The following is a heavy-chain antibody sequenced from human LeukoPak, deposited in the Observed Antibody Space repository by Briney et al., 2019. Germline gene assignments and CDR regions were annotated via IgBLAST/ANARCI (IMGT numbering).Heavy chain of an antibody. CDR2: INPSGSST. Sequence: ASVKVSCKASGYTFTSYYMHWVRQAPGQGLEWMGIINPSGSSTSYAQKFQGRVTMTRDTSTSTVYMELSSLRSEDTAVYYCARENDGSTSCWYSTQCDNWFDPWGQGTLVTVSS. J-gene: IGHJ5*02. CDR3: ARENDGSTSCWYSTQCDNWFDP. D-gene: IGHD2-2*01. CDR1: GYTFTSYY. V-gene: IGHV1-46*01.